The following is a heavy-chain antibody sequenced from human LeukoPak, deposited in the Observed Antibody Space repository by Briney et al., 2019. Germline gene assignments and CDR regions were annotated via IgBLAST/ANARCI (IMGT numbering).Heavy chain of an antibody. Sequence: PGGSLRLSCAASGFTFSSYAVSWVRQAPGKGLEWVSAISGSGGSTYYADSVKGRFTISRDNSKNTLYLQMNSLRAEDTAVYYCAKDQDYDSSGSDTWGQGTLVTVSS. J-gene: IGHJ4*02. D-gene: IGHD3-22*01. CDR1: GFTFSSYA. CDR3: AKDQDYDSSGSDT. CDR2: ISGSGGST. V-gene: IGHV3-23*01.